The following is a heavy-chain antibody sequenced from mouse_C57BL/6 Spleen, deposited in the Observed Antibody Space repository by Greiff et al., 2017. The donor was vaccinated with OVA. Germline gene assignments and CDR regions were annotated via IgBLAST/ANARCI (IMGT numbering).Heavy chain of an antibody. CDR3: ARVYYDYDGGGFDY. Sequence: QVQLQQPGAELVRPGSSVKLSCKASGYTFTSYWMHWVKQRPIQGLEWIGNIDPSDSETHYNQKFKDKATLTVDKSSSTAYMQLSSLTSEDSAVYYCARVYYDYDGGGFDYWGQGTTLTVSS. CDR1: GYTFTSYW. J-gene: IGHJ2*01. D-gene: IGHD2-4*01. CDR2: IDPSDSET. V-gene: IGHV1-52*01.